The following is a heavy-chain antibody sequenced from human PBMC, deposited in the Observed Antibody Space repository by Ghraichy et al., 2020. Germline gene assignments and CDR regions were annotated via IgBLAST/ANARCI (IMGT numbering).Heavy chain of an antibody. D-gene: IGHD2-2*01. J-gene: IGHJ6*02. Sequence: GESLNISCTASGFTFGDYAMSWFRQAPGKGLEWVGFIRSKAYGGTTEYAASVKGRFTISRDDSKSIAYLQMNSLKTEDTAVYYCTREGCGSTSCYDGYYYYGMDVWGQGTTATVSS. V-gene: IGHV3-49*03. CDR3: TREGCGSTSCYDGYYYYGMDV. CDR1: GFTFGDYA. CDR2: IRSKAYGGTT.